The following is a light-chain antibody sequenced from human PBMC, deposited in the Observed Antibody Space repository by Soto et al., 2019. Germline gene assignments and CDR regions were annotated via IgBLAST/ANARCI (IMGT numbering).Light chain of an antibody. Sequence: QSALTQPASVSGSPGQSITISCIGTSSDVGSYNLVSWYQQDPGKAPKLLIYEVSERPSGVSNRFSGSKSGNTASLTISGLQDEDEAEYYCCSYAGSSTHVVFGGGTKLTVL. CDR2: EVS. J-gene: IGLJ2*01. CDR1: SSDVGSYNL. CDR3: CSYAGSSTHVV. V-gene: IGLV2-23*02.